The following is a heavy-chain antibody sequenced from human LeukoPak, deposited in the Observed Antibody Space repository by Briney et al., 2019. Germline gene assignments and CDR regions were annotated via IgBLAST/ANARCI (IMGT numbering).Heavy chain of an antibody. CDR2: IRSNSDGGTT. CDR3: TRMNYARFDP. D-gene: IGHD2-2*01. V-gene: IGHV3-15*01. Sequence: GGSLRLSCAASGLTVSYAWMSWVRQAPGKGLEWVGRIRSNSDGGTTDYAAPVKGRFTISRDDSGNTLFLQMSSLEIEDTAVYYCTRMNYARFDPWGQGTLVTVSP. J-gene: IGHJ5*02. CDR1: GLTVSYAW.